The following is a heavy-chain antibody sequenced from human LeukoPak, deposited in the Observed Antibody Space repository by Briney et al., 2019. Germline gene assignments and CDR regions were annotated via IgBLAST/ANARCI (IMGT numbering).Heavy chain of an antibody. Sequence: SETLSLTCAVYVGSFSGYYWSCIRQPPGKGLEWIGEINHSGSTNYNPSLKSRVTISADMSKNQFSRNLTSVTRGHRAVYYCSRGTPSAPFVSWGQGTLVTVSS. J-gene: IGHJ5*01. V-gene: IGHV4-34*01. CDR1: VGSFSGYY. CDR2: INHSGST. CDR3: SRGTPSAPFVS.